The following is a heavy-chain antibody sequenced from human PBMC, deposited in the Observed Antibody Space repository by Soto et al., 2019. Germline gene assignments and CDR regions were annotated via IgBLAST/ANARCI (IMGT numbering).Heavy chain of an antibody. CDR1: GFTFSSYA. D-gene: IGHD6-6*01. V-gene: IGHV3-30-3*01. CDR3: ARDHVAARRAFDY. Sequence: QVQLVESGGGVVQPGRSLRLSCAASGFTFSSYAMHWVRQAPGKGLEWVAVISYDGSNKYYADSVKGRFTISRDNSKNTLYLQMISLRAEDTAVYYCARDHVAARRAFDYWGQGTLVTVSS. J-gene: IGHJ4*02. CDR2: ISYDGSNK.